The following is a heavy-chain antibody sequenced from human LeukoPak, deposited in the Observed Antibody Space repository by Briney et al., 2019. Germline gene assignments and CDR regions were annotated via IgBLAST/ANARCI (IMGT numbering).Heavy chain of an antibody. D-gene: IGHD3-3*01. V-gene: IGHV1-3*01. Sequence: ASVKVSCKASGYTFTSYAMHWVRQAPGQRLEWMGWINAGNGNTKYSQKFQGRVTITRDTSASTAYMELSSLRSEDTAVYYCARASGYYDFWSAPVYWGQGTLVTVSS. CDR3: ARASGYYDFWSAPVY. CDR2: INAGNGNT. J-gene: IGHJ4*02. CDR1: GYTFTSYA.